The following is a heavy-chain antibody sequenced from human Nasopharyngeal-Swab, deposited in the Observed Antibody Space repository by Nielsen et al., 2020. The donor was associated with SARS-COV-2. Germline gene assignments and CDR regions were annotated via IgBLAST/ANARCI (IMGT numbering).Heavy chain of an antibody. CDR3: AIGSSGTYGEAY. D-gene: IGHD1-26*01. J-gene: IGHJ4*02. V-gene: IGHV3-23*05. Sequence: GESLKISCAASGFTFTSHAMTWVPQTPGKQLQWVSSIGGSGTDIYYADSVRGRFTTSRDNSKNTLYLHMNSLRADDTAVYYCAIGSSGTYGEAYWGQGALVTVSS. CDR1: GFTFTSHA. CDR2: IGGSGTDI.